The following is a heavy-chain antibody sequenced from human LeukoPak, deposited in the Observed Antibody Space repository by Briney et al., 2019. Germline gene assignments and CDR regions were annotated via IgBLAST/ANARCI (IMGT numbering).Heavy chain of an antibody. J-gene: IGHJ3*02. V-gene: IGHV3-30-3*01. Sequence: GGSLRLSCAASGFTFSSYAMHWVRQAPGKGLEWVAVISYDGSNKYYADAVKGRFTISRDNSKNTPYLQMNSLRAEDTAVYYCAKDLIVYCGGDCPRQAFDIWGQGTMVTVSS. CDR3: AKDLIVYCGGDCPRQAFDI. D-gene: IGHD2-21*02. CDR1: GFTFSSYA. CDR2: ISYDGSNK.